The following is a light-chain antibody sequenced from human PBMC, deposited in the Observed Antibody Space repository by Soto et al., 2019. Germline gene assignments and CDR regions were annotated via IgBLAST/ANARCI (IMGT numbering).Light chain of an antibody. CDR3: QTYDKVPWT. CDR2: GAS. Sequence: DIQMAQSPSSLSASVGDRVTITCRASRGIYTHLAWYQQKPGNAPKLLIYGASTLQSGVPSRFSASGSGTDFFLTISGLQSEDVGTYFCQTYDKVPWTFGPGTRV. CDR1: RGIYTH. J-gene: IGKJ1*01. V-gene: IGKV1-27*01.